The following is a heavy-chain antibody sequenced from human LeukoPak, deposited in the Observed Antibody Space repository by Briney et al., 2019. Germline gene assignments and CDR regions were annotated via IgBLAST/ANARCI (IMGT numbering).Heavy chain of an antibody. D-gene: IGHD3-22*01. Sequence: PSETLSLTCTVSGDSISSYNYFWGWIRKPPGKGLEWVGSIYYRGNTYYNPSLKSPVPLSADTSKNQFSLKVTSVTAADTAVYYCARASSGYYWDFDYWGQGALVTVSS. V-gene: IGHV4-39*01. J-gene: IGHJ4*02. CDR1: GDSISSYNYF. CDR2: IYYRGNT. CDR3: ARASSGYYWDFDY.